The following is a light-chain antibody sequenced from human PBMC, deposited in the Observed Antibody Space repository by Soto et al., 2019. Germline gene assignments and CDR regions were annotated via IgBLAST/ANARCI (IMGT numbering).Light chain of an antibody. CDR2: DAS. V-gene: IGKV3-20*01. CDR1: QSVRSRF. J-gene: IGKJ5*01. CDR3: QQYGSSQIT. Sequence: EIVLTQSPGTLSLSPGEGATVSCRASQSVRSRFFAWYQQKPGQAPRLLIYDASRRAPGIPDRFSGSGSGTDFTLTISRLEPEDFAVFYCQQYGSSQITFGQGTRLEI.